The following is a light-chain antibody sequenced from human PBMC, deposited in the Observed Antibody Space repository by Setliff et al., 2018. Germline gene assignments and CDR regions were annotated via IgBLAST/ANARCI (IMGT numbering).Light chain of an antibody. J-gene: IGLJ3*02. Sequence: QPALTQPASVSGSPGQSITISCTGTSSDVGAYNYVSWYQQHPGKAPKLIIYDVSNRPSGVSNRFSASKSGNTASLTISGLQAEDEADYYCCSFAGAGWVFGGGTKVTVL. CDR3: CSFAGAGWV. V-gene: IGLV2-14*03. CDR1: SSDVGAYNY. CDR2: DVS.